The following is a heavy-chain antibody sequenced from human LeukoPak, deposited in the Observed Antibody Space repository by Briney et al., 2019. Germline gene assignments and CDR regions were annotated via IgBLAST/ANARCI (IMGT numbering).Heavy chain of an antibody. CDR1: GYTFTSYY. CDR3: ARGLSRRFLEWSYLMDV. D-gene: IGHD3-3*01. CDR2: INPSGGST. V-gene: IGHV1-46*01. Sequence: ASVKVSCKASGYTFTSYYMHWVRQAPGQGLEWMGIINPSGGSTTYAQKFQGRVTMTRDTSTSTVYMELSSLRSEDTAVYYCARGLSRRFLEWSYLMDVWGQGTTVTVSS. J-gene: IGHJ6*02.